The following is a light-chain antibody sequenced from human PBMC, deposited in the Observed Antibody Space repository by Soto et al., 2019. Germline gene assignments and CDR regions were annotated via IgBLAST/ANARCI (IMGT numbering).Light chain of an antibody. CDR2: GAS. CDR3: QQYGRSPNT. Sequence: EIVLTQSPGTLSLSPGERATLSCGASQSVTSNYLAWYQQKPGQAPRLLIYGASTRATGIPDRFSGSGSGADFTLTISRLEPEDFAVYYCQQYGRSPNTFGGGTKVDIK. J-gene: IGKJ4*01. CDR1: QSVTSNY. V-gene: IGKV3-20*01.